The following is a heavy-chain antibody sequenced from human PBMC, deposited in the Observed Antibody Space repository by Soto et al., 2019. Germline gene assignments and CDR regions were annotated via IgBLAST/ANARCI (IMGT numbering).Heavy chain of an antibody. Sequence: ASVKVSCKASGGTFSSYAISWVRQAPGQGLEWMGGIIPIFGTANYAQKFQGRVTITADKSTSTAYMELSSLRSEDTSVYYCASGGVVTATPNYFDYWGQGTLVTVSS. CDR1: GGTFSSYA. CDR3: ASGGVVTATPNYFDY. V-gene: IGHV1-69*06. CDR2: IIPIFGTA. J-gene: IGHJ4*02. D-gene: IGHD2-21*02.